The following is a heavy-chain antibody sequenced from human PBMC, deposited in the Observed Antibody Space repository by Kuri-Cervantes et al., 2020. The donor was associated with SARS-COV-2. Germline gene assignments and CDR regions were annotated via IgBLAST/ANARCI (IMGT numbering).Heavy chain of an antibody. D-gene: IGHD6-19*01. CDR2: ISSSSSNI. Sequence: GESLKISCAASGFTCSSDSMNWVRQATGKGLEWVSSISSSSSNIYYADSEKGGFNISRDNAKNSLYLQMNSLTAEGTVVYYCATNLTVVSSGWEYNYGMDAWGQGTPVTVSS. J-gene: IGHJ6*02. CDR3: ATNLTVVSSGWEYNYGMDA. V-gene: IGHV3-21*01. CDR1: GFTCSSDS.